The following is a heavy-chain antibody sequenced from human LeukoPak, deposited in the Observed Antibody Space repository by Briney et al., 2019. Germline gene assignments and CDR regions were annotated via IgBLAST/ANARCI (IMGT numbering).Heavy chain of an antibody. CDR1: GGSFNGYY. J-gene: IGHJ4*02. CDR2: INRSGVT. V-gene: IGHV4-34*01. CDR3: ARGGSTPMIIKY. Sequence: SETLSLTCAVYGGSFNGYYWSWVRQPPGKGLEWIGEINRSGVTNYNPSLKSRVTISVDTSKNQFSLNLFSVTAADTAVYYCARGGSTPMIIKYWGQGTLVTVSS. D-gene: IGHD3-10*01.